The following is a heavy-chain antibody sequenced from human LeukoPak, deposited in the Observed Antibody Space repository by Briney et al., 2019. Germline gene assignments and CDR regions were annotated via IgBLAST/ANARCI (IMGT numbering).Heavy chain of an antibody. CDR3: AKETMVTLGSYFHY. V-gene: IGHV3-23*01. Sequence: GGSLRLSCAASGFTFSSYVLSWVRQAPGKGLEWVSAISGSGGSTYYADSVKGRFTISRDNSQNTLDLQMNSLRAEDTALYYCAKETMVTLGSYFHYWGQGTQVTVSS. J-gene: IGHJ4*02. CDR2: ISGSGGST. D-gene: IGHD4-23*01. CDR1: GFTFSSYV.